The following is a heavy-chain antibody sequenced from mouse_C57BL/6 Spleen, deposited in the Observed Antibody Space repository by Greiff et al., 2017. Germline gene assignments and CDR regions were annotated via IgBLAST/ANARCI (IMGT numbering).Heavy chain of an antibody. D-gene: IGHD1-1*01. V-gene: IGHV1-61*01. Sequence: QVQLQQPGAELVRPGSSVKPSCKASGYTFTSYWMDWVKQRPGQGLEWIGNIYPSDSETHYNQKFKDKATLTVDKSSSTAYMQLSSLTSEDSAVYYCARRYGSTFDYWGQGTTLTVSS. CDR3: ARRYGSTFDY. CDR2: IYPSDSET. J-gene: IGHJ2*01. CDR1: GYTFTSYW.